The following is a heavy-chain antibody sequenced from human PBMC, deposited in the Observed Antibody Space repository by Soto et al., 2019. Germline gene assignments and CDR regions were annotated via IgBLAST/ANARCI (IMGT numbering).Heavy chain of an antibody. CDR3: ARQLVTGYNDH. Sequence: SETLSLTCTVSGASIDAYYCTWIRQPPGKGLEWIGYIYYSGSTDYNPSLKSRVTISIDASRTHFSLKLSSVTAADTAVYYCARQLVTGYNDHWGQGALVTVSS. CDR1: GASIDAYY. J-gene: IGHJ5*02. CDR2: IYYSGST. D-gene: IGHD2-2*02. V-gene: IGHV4-59*01.